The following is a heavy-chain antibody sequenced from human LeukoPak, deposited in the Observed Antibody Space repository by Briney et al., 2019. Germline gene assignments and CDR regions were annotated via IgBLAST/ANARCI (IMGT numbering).Heavy chain of an antibody. CDR1: GFTFSTNG. J-gene: IGHJ3*02. Sequence: GGSLRLSCAASGFTFSTNGMHWVRQAPAKGLEWVAVISYDGSNRYYADSVKGRFTISRDNSKNTLYLQMNSLRLEDTAVYYCAKAHTGGIWGQGTMVAVSS. CDR3: AKAHTGGI. V-gene: IGHV3-30*18. CDR2: ISYDGSNR. D-gene: IGHD3-16*01.